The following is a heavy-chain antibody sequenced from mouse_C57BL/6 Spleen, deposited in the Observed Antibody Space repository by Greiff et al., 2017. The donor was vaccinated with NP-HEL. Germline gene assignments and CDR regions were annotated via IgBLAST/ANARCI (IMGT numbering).Heavy chain of an antibody. V-gene: IGHV1-69*01. D-gene: IGHD2-10*02. CDR1: GYTFTSYW. J-gene: IGHJ3*01. CDR3: AISYDY. CDR2: IDPSDSYT. Sequence: VQLQQPGAELVMPGASVKLSCKASGYTFTSYWMHWVKQRPGQGLEWIGEIDPSDSYTNYNQKFKGKSTLTVDKSSSTAYMQLSSLTSEDSAVYYCAISYDYWGQGTLVTVSA.